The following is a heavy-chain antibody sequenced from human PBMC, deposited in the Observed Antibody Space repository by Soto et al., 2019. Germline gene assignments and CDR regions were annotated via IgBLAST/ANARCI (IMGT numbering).Heavy chain of an antibody. CDR3: ARAGLKTLELAMTY. CDR2: IHPNSGAT. CDR1: GYSFTDYY. V-gene: IGHV1-2*02. D-gene: IGHD2-2*01. Sequence: QVELVQSGAEVKKPGASVKVSCKASGYSFTDYYMHWVRQAPGQGLEWMGWIHPNSGATKFAQKFQGRVTMTRDTSISTAYLELSRLTSDDTAVYHCARAGLKTLELAMTYWGQGTLVTVSS. J-gene: IGHJ4*02.